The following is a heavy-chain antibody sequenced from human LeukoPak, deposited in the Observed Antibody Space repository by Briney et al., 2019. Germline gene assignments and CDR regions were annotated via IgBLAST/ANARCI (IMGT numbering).Heavy chain of an antibody. V-gene: IGHV4-38-2*02. CDR2: IYHSGST. D-gene: IGHD2-8*01. J-gene: IGHJ4*02. CDR1: GYSISSGYY. CDR3: ARGVDY. Sequence: PSETLSLTCTVSGYSISSGYYWGWIRQPPGKGLEWIGNIYHSGSTYYNPSPKSRVTISVDTSKNQFSLKLSSVTAADTAVYYCARGVDYWGQGTLVTVSS.